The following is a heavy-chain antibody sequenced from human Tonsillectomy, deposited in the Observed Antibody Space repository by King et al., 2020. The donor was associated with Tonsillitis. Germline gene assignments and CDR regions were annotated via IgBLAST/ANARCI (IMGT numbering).Heavy chain of an antibody. CDR1: GYTFTSYA. CDR3: AKDGRPTYYYASSGSTPFDY. D-gene: IGHD3-22*01. V-gene: IGHV7-4-1*02. J-gene: IGHJ4*02. Sequence: VQLVESGSELKKPGASVKVSCTASGYTFTSYAMNWVRQAPGQGLEWMGWINTNTGNPTYAQGFTGRFVFSLDTSVRTAYLQISSLKAEDTAVYYCAKDGRPTYYYASSGSTPFDYWGQGTLVTVSS. CDR2: INTNTGNP.